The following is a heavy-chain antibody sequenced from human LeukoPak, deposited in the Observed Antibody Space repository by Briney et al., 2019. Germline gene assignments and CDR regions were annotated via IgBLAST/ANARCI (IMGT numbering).Heavy chain of an antibody. D-gene: IGHD3-10*01. Sequence: PGGSLRLSCAASGFTFDDYAMHWVRQAPGKGLEWVSGISWNSGSIVYADSVKGRFTISRDNSKNTLYLQMNSLRAEDTAVYYCARASSPYYGSGSYHFDYWGQGTLVTVSS. CDR1: GFTFDDYA. J-gene: IGHJ4*02. CDR2: ISWNSGSI. V-gene: IGHV3-9*01. CDR3: ARASSPYYGSGSYHFDY.